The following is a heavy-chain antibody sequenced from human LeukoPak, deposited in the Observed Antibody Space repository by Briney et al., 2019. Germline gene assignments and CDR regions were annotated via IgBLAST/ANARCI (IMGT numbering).Heavy chain of an antibody. D-gene: IGHD2-2*01. V-gene: IGHV4-34*01. J-gene: IGHJ4*02. CDR3: ARQTSCLLFFCYFDY. CDR2: INHSGST. Sequence: PSETLSLTCAVYGGSFSGYYWSWIRQPPGKGLEWIGEINHSGSTNYNPSLKSRVTISVDTSKNQFSLKLSSVTAADTAVYYCARQTSCLLFFCYFDYWGQGTLVTVSS. CDR1: GGSFSGYY.